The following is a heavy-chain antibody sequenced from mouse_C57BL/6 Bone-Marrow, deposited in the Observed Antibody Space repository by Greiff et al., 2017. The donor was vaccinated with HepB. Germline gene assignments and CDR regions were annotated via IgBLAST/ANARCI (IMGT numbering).Heavy chain of an antibody. CDR2: IYPGDGDT. D-gene: IGHD1-1*01. J-gene: IGHJ2*01. CDR3: ARLPYYYGSSRFDY. Sequence: QVQLQQSGAELVKPGASVKISCKASGYAFSSYWMNWVKQRPGKGLEWIGQIYPGDGDTNYNGKFKGKATLTADKSSSTAYMQLSSLTSEDSAVYFCARLPYYYGSSRFDYWGQGTTLTVSS. CDR1: GYAFSSYW. V-gene: IGHV1-80*01.